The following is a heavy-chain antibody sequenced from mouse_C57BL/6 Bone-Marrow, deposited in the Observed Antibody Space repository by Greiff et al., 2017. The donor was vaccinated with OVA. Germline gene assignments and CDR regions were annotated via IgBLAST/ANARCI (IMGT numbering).Heavy chain of an antibody. D-gene: IGHD1-3*01. CDR3: AREKVDYNDY. V-gene: IGHV1-64*01. CDR1: GYTFTSYW. CDR2: IHPNSGST. J-gene: IGHJ2*01. Sequence: QVQLQQPGAELVKPGASVKLSCKASGYTFTSYWMHWVKQRPGQGLEWIGMIHPNSGSTNYNEKLKSKATLTVDKSSSTAYMQLSSLTSEDTAVYYCAREKVDYNDYWGQGTTLTVSS.